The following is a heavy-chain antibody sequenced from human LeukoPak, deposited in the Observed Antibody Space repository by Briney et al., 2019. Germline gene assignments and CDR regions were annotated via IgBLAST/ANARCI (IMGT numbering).Heavy chain of an antibody. V-gene: IGHV4-59*01. Sequence: PSETLSLTCTVSGGSISSYYWSWIRQPPGKGLEWIGYIYYSGSINYNPSLKSRVTISVDTSKNQFSLKLSSVTAADTAVYYCARVGYCTNGVCLYYFDYWGQGTLVTVSS. CDR1: GGSISSYY. J-gene: IGHJ4*02. D-gene: IGHD2-8*01. CDR3: ARVGYCTNGVCLYYFDY. CDR2: IYYSGSI.